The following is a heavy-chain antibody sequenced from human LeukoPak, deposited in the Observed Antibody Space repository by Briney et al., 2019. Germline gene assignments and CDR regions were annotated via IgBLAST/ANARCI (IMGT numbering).Heavy chain of an antibody. D-gene: IGHD1-1*01. Sequence: PGGSLRLSCAASGFTFSNTWMNWVRQASGKGLEWISSISSTSSHIYYADSVKGRFTISRDNAKNSLYLQMNSLRAEDTAVYFCARDHPTTAYWFDPWGQGTLVTVSS. J-gene: IGHJ5*02. V-gene: IGHV3-21*01. CDR1: GFTFSNTW. CDR3: ARDHPTTAYWFDP. CDR2: ISSTSSHI.